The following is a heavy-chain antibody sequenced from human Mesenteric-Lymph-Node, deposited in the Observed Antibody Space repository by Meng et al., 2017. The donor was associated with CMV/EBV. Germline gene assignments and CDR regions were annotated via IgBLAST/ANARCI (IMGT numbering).Heavy chain of an antibody. Sequence: GFTFSNYAMNWVRQAPGKGLEWVSYISSGGDYIYYADSVRGRFTISKDNARNSLYLQMNSLTVDDMAVYYCARDAGGYSSGPFYFDYWGQGTLVTVSS. D-gene: IGHD6-19*01. CDR2: ISSGGDYI. J-gene: IGHJ4*02. V-gene: IGHV3-21*01. CDR3: ARDAGGYSSGPFYFDY. CDR1: GFTFSNYA.